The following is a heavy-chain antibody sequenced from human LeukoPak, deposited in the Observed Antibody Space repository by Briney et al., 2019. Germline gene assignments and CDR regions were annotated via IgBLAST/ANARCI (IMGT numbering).Heavy chain of an antibody. D-gene: IGHD3-10*01. J-gene: IGHJ6*04. Sequence: GASVKVSCKVSGYTLTELSMHWARQAPGKGLEWMGGFDPEDGETIYAQKFQGRVTMTEDTSTDAAYMELSSLRSEDTAVYYCATRSSNAYGLTYYGMDVWGKGTAVTVSS. CDR2: FDPEDGET. CDR1: GYTLTELS. CDR3: ATRSSNAYGLTYYGMDV. V-gene: IGHV1-24*01.